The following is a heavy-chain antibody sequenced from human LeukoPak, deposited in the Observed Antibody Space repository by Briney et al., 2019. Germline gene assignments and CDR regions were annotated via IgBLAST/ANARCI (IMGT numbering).Heavy chain of an antibody. J-gene: IGHJ1*01. D-gene: IGHD6-13*01. CDR1: GFTFSSNW. Sequence: GGSLRLSCAASGFTFSSNWMSWVRQAPGKGLEWVANIKQDGSEKYYVDSVKGRFTISRDSAKNSLYLQMNSLRAEDTAVYYRARDPPLITAAGSRYFQHWGQGTLVIVSS. V-gene: IGHV3-7*01. CDR2: IKQDGSEK. CDR3: ARDPPLITAAGSRYFQH.